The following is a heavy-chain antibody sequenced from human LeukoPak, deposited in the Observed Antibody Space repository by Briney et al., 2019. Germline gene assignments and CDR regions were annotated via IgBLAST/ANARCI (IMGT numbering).Heavy chain of an antibody. CDR3: ARGNSYGYYFDY. CDR2: IWYDGSNK. Sequence: GGSLRLSCAASGFTFSSYGMNWVRQAPGKGLEWVAVIWYDGSNKYYADSVKGRFTISRDNSKNTLYLQMNSLRAEDTAVYYCARGNSYGYYFDYWGQGTLVTVSS. CDR1: GFTFSSYG. D-gene: IGHD5-18*01. V-gene: IGHV3-33*01. J-gene: IGHJ4*02.